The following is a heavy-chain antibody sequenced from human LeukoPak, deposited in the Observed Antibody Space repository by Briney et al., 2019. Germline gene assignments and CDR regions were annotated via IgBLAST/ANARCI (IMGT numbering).Heavy chain of an antibody. CDR2: IRYDGSNK. V-gene: IGHV3-30*02. J-gene: IGHJ4*02. Sequence: GGSLRLSCAASGFTFSSYGMHWVRQAPGKGLEWVAFIRYDGSNKYYADSVKGRFTISRDNSKNTLYLQMNSLRAEDTAVYYCARVRIEYDYVWGSYRRNPSFDYWGQGTLVTVSS. CDR1: GFTFSSYG. D-gene: IGHD3-16*02. CDR3: ARVRIEYDYVWGSYRRNPSFDY.